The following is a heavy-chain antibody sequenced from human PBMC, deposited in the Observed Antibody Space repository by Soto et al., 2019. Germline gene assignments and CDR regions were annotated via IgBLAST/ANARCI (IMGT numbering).Heavy chain of an antibody. V-gene: IGHV4-4*07. CDR3: ARNGYSSGWFTHNWFDP. J-gene: IGHJ5*02. D-gene: IGHD6-19*01. CDR2: IYTSGST. Sequence: PSETLSLNCTVSGGSSSSYYWSWIRQPAGKGLEWIGRIYTSGSTNYNPSLKSRVTMSVDTSKNQFSLKLSSVTAADTAVYYCARNGYSSGWFTHNWFDPWGQGTLVTVSS. CDR1: GGSSSSYY.